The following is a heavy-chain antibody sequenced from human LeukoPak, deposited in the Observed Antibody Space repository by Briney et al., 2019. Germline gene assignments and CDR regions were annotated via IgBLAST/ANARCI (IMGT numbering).Heavy chain of an antibody. V-gene: IGHV5-51*01. CDR2: IYPGDSDT. J-gene: IGHJ3*02. D-gene: IGHD3-22*01. CDR1: GYSFTSYW. CDR3: ARGPDSSGYLDAFDI. Sequence: PGESLKISCKGSGYSFTSYWIGWVRRMPGKGLEWMGIIYPGDSDTRYSPSFQGQVTISADKSISTAYLQWSSLKASDTAMYYCARGPDSSGYLDAFDIWGQGTMVTVSS.